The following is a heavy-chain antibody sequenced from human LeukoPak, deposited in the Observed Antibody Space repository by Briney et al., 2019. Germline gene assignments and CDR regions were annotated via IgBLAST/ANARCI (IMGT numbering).Heavy chain of an antibody. V-gene: IGHV3-21*01. Sequence: GGSLRLSCAASGFTFSSYSMNWVRQAPGKGLEWVSSISSSSSYIYYADSVKGRFTISRDNAKNSLYLQMNSLRAEDTAVYYCARAGMATRNWSDPWGQGTLVTVSS. J-gene: IGHJ5*02. D-gene: IGHD5-24*01. CDR1: GFTFSSYS. CDR2: ISSSSSYI. CDR3: ARAGMATRNWSDP.